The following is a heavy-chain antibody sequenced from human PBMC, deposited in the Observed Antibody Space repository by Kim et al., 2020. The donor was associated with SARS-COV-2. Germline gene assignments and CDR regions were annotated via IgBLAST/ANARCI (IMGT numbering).Heavy chain of an antibody. CDR1: GYTFTSYG. Sequence: ASVKVSCKASGYTFTSYGISWVRQAPGQGLEWMGWISAYNGNTNYAQKLQGRVTMTTDTSTSTAYMELRSLRSDDTAVYYCARDGIHTYYYDSSGPDHQALVPAFDIGGQGTMVNVSS. CDR2: ISAYNGNT. V-gene: IGHV1-18*01. D-gene: IGHD3-22*01. CDR3: ARDGIHTYYYDSSGPDHQALVPAFDI. J-gene: IGHJ3*02.